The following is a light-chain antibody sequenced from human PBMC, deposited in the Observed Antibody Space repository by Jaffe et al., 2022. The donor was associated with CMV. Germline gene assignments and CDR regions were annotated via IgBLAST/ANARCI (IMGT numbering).Light chain of an antibody. V-gene: IGKV3-20*01. CDR2: GTS. CDR3: QHYGSSPPLT. CDR1: QSVDSSY. Sequence: EIVLTQSPGTLSLSPGERATLSCRASQSVDSSYFAWYQQKPGQGPRLLIYGTSRRATGIPDRFSGSGSGTDFTLTISRLEPEDFAVYYCQHYGSSPPLTFGPGTKVDIK. J-gene: IGKJ3*01.